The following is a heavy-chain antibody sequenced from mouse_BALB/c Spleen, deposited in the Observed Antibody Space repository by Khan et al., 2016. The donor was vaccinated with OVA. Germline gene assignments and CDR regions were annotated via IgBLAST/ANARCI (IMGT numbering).Heavy chain of an antibody. CDR1: GYSITSGYY. D-gene: IGHD2-2*01. J-gene: IGHJ3*01. Sequence: EVQLQESGPGLVKPSQSLSLTCSVTGYSITSGYYCNWIRQFPGNKLEWMGYISYDGSNNYNPSLRNRISVTRDTSKNQFFLKLNSVTTEDTATYYCVISLYGYDPAWFTYWGQGTLVTVSA. V-gene: IGHV3-6*02. CDR3: VISLYGYDPAWFTY. CDR2: ISYDGSN.